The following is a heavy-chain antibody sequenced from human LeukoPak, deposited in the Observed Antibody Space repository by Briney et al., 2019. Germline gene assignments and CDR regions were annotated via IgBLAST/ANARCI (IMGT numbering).Heavy chain of an antibody. CDR3: ARAPVSYYSAFDI. Sequence: PSETLSLTCTVSGGSISSYYWSWIRQPPGKGLEWIGSIYHSGSTYYNPSLKSRVTISVDTSKNQFSLKLSSVTAADTAVYYCARAPVSYYSAFDIWGQGTMVTVSS. V-gene: IGHV4-38-2*02. CDR2: IYHSGST. D-gene: IGHD1-26*01. J-gene: IGHJ3*02. CDR1: GGSISSYY.